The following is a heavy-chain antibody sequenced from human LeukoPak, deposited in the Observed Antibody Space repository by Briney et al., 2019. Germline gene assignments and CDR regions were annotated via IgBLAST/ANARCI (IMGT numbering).Heavy chain of an antibody. V-gene: IGHV4-59*12. CDR3: ATYYDILTGGIDY. J-gene: IGHJ4*02. CDR1: DGSINSYY. D-gene: IGHD3-9*01. Sequence: PSETLSLTCSVSDGSINSYYWNWIRRPPGKGLEWIGYIYYNGNTNYSPSLKSRVTMSVDTSKNLFSLKLSSVTAADTAVYYCATYYDILTGGIDYWGQGTLVTVSS. CDR2: IYYNGNT.